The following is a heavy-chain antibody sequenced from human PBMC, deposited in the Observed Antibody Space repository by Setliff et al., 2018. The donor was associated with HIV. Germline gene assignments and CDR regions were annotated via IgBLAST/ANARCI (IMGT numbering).Heavy chain of an antibody. V-gene: IGHV7-4-1*02. J-gene: IGHJ6*02. Sequence: ASVKVSCKASGYTFTSYAVNWVRQAPGQGLEWVGWIHTNTGDPTYAQGFTGRFVFSFDTSVSTAYLQISGLKAEDTAVYYCATRGEQLYFYGMDVWGQGTAVTVSS. CDR3: ATRGEQLYFYGMDV. CDR1: GYTFTSYA. D-gene: IGHD1-26*01. CDR2: IHTNTGDP.